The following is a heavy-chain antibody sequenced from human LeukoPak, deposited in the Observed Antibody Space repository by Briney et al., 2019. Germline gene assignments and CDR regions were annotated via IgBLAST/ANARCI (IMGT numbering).Heavy chain of an antibody. CDR1: GGSISSGDYY. CDR3: ARGKGYYYYMDV. Sequence: SQTLSLTRTVSGGSISSGDYYWSWIRQPPGKGLEWIGYIYYSGSTYYNPSLKSRVTISVDTSKNQFSLKLSSVTAADTAVYYCARGKGYYYYMDVWGKGTTVTVSS. J-gene: IGHJ6*03. V-gene: IGHV4-30-4*08. CDR2: IYYSGST.